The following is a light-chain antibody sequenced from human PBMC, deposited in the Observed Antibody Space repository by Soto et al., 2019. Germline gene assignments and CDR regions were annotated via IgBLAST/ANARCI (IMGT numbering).Light chain of an antibody. Sequence: QSALTQPASVSASPGQSITISCTGTSSDVGGYNYVSWYQQHPGKAPKLMIYDVSNRPSGVSNRFSGSKSGNTASLTISGLQAEDEADYYCSSYTSSSTYVVFGGGTKVTVL. J-gene: IGLJ2*01. V-gene: IGLV2-14*01. CDR1: SSDVGGYNY. CDR3: SSYTSSSTYVV. CDR2: DVS.